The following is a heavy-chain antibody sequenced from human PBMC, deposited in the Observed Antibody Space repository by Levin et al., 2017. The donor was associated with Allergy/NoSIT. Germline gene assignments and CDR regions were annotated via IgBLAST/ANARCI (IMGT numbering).Heavy chain of an antibody. D-gene: IGHD3-9*01. J-gene: IGHJ4*02. CDR2: IYWDDDK. CDR1: GFSFSTGGVG. Sequence: GSGPTLVKPTQTLTLTCTFSGFSFSTGGVGVGWIRQPPGKALEWLALIYWDDDKRYSPSLKSRLTITKDTSKNQVVLTMTDMDPVDTATYYCTQGGYDMLTGRFDNWGQGTLVTVSS. CDR3: TQGGYDMLTGRFDN. V-gene: IGHV2-5*02.